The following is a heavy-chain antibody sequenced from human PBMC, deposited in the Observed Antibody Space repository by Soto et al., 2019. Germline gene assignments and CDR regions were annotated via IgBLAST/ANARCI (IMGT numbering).Heavy chain of an antibody. J-gene: IGHJ4*02. CDR1: GFTFSSYW. CDR3: ARELPYYYDSSGYYGPVDYFDY. Sequence: GGSLRLSCAASGFTFSSYWMSWVRQAPGKGLEWVANIKQDGSEKYYVDSVKGRFTISRDNAKNSLYLQMNSLRAEDTAVYYCARELPYYYDSSGYYGPVDYFDYWGQGTLVTVSS. CDR2: IKQDGSEK. D-gene: IGHD3-22*01. V-gene: IGHV3-7*05.